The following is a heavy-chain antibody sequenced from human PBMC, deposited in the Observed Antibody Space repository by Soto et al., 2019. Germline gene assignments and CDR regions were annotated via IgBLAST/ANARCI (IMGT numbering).Heavy chain of an antibody. V-gene: IGHV4-59*02. J-gene: IGHJ4*02. CDR2: MHYTGFS. D-gene: IGHD6-19*01. Sequence: SETLSLTCSFSGDSVTSHYLTWIRQSPEKGLEWIGYMHYTGFSHYNPSLKSRLTISVDRSKNQFTLQLTSVTAEDTAVYYCSASPVTVAGQNFDSWGLGNLVTVSS. CDR1: GDSVTSHY. CDR3: SASPVTVAGQNFDS.